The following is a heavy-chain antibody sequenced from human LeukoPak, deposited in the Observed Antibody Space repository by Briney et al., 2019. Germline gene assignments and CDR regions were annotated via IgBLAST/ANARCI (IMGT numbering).Heavy chain of an antibody. CDR3: ARDGLDYGDYFWFDP. J-gene: IGHJ5*02. D-gene: IGHD4-17*01. V-gene: IGHV4-4*02. Sequence: PSGTLSLTCVVSGGSISSTNWWSWVRPPPGKGLEWIGEIYHSGSTNYNPSLKSRVTISVDKSKNQFSLKLSSVTAADTAVYYCARDGLDYGDYFWFDPWGQGTLVTVSS. CDR2: IYHSGST. CDR1: GGSISSTNW.